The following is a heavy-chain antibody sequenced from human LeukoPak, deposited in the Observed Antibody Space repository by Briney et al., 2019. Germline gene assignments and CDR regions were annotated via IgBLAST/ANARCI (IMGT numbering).Heavy chain of an antibody. V-gene: IGHV1-2*06. Sequence: ASVKVSYKASGYTFTGYYMNWVRQAPGQGLEWMGRINPNTGGTNYAQNFQGSVTMTRDTSITTVYMELSRLRSDDTAVYYCARVGDGLNDGFDIWGQGTMVTVSS. J-gene: IGHJ3*02. CDR2: INPNTGGT. CDR3: ARVGDGLNDGFDI. D-gene: IGHD5-24*01. CDR1: GYTFTGYY.